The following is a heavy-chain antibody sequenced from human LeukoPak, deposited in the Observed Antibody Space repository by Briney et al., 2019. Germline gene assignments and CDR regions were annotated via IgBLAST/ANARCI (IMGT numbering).Heavy chain of an antibody. J-gene: IGHJ4*02. Sequence: SETLSLTCTLSGGSISRSSSYWGSSRHPPGKGLEWLGFIYYSGSTNYTPSLKSRVTISVDTSKNQFSLKLSSVTAADTAVYCCARPILSDYGGISAYFDYWGQGTLVTVSS. D-gene: IGHD4-23*01. V-gene: IGHV4-39*01. CDR3: ARPILSDYGGISAYFDY. CDR2: IYYSGST. CDR1: GGSISRSSSY.